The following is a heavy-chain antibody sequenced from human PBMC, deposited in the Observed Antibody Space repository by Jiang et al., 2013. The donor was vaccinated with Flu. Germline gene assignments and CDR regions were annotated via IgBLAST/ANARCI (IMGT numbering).Heavy chain of an antibody. D-gene: IGHD3-10*01. CDR2: IDPSDSYT. J-gene: IGHJ4*02. V-gene: IGHV5-10-1*01. Sequence: GRIDPSDSYTNYSPSFQGHVTISADKSISTAYLQWSSLKASDTAMYYCARLGFGELFLFHWGQGTLVTVSS. CDR3: ARLGFGELFLFH.